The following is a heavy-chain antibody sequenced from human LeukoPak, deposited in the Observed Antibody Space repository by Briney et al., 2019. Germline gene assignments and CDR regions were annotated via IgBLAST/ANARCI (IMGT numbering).Heavy chain of an antibody. J-gene: IGHJ4*02. V-gene: IGHV3-7*01. D-gene: IGHD4-23*01. CDR3: ARDGKGFYVDY. CDR2: INQEGSAK. Sequence: GGSLRLSCAASGFTFSSFWMSWVRQAPGKGLEWVANINQEGSAKNYVDSVKGRFTISRDNAKNSLYLQMNSLRAEDTAVYYCARDGKGFYVDYWGQGTLVTVSS. CDR1: GFTFSSFW.